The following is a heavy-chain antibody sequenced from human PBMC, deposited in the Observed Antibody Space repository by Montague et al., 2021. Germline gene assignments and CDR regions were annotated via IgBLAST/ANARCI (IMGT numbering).Heavy chain of an antibody. V-gene: IGHV3-53*01. J-gene: IGHJ4*02. Sequence: SLSLSLAASGFTVGSNYISWVRQAPGKGLEWVSVIYSGGSTHYADSVKGRFTISRDDSKNTVFLQMNSLRVDDTAVYYCARDLNWNDAYWGQGILVTVSS. CDR3: ARDLNWNDAY. CDR1: GFTVGSNY. D-gene: IGHD1-1*01. CDR2: IYSGGST.